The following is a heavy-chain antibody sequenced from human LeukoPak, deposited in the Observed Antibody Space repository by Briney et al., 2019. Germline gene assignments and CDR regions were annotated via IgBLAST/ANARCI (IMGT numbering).Heavy chain of an antibody. CDR3: ARDLGTRSWWGWFDP. V-gene: IGHV1-2*02. Sequence: ASVKVSCKASGYSFTDSLIRWVRQAPGQGLEWMGWINPTNGGTRFAPNFQGRVTMTRDTSINTAYMELSWLTSDDSAFYYCARDLGTRSWWGWFDPWGQGTLVTVSS. D-gene: IGHD6-13*01. CDR2: INPTNGGT. J-gene: IGHJ5*02. CDR1: GYSFTDSL.